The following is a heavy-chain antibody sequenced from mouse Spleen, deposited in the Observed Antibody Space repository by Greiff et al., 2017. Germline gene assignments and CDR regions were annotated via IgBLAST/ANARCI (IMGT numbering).Heavy chain of an antibody. CDR2: INPSTGGT. Sequence: EVQLQQSGPELVKPGASVKISCKASGYSFTGYYMNWVKQSPEKSLEWIGEINPSTGGTTYNQKFKAKATLTVDKSSSTAYMQLKSLTSEDSAVYYCARENGNPWFAYWGQGTLVTVSA. J-gene: IGHJ3*01. D-gene: IGHD2-1*01. CDR1: GYSFTGYY. CDR3: ARENGNPWFAY. V-gene: IGHV1-42*01.